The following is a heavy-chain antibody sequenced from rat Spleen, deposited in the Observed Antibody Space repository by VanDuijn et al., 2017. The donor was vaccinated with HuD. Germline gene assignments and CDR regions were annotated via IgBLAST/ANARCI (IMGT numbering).Heavy chain of an antibody. CDR1: GFNFNDYW. J-gene: IGHJ4*01. CDR2: IRSGGGGT. CDR3: ARDGTTGIPDVMDA. Sequence: EVKLVESGGGLVQPGRSFKLSCAAFGFNFNDYWMGWVRQAPTKGLDWVATIRSGGGGTYYPDSVNGRFTISRDNAKSTLYLQMNSLQTEDTATYYCARDGTTGIPDVMDAWGQGASVTVSS. V-gene: IGHV5-20*01. D-gene: IGHD1-9*01.